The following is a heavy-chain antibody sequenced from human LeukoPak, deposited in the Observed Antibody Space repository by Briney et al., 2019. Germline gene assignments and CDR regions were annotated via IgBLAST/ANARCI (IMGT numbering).Heavy chain of an antibody. Sequence: PGGSLRLSCAASGLTFSSYWMSWVRQAPGKGLEWVANIKQDGSEKYYVDSVKGRFTISRDNAKNSLYLQMNSLRAEDTAVYYCARDGAIYDILTGYYYYYMDVWGKGTTVTVSS. CDR1: GLTFSSYW. D-gene: IGHD3-9*01. CDR2: IKQDGSEK. J-gene: IGHJ6*03. V-gene: IGHV3-7*01. CDR3: ARDGAIYDILTGYYYYYMDV.